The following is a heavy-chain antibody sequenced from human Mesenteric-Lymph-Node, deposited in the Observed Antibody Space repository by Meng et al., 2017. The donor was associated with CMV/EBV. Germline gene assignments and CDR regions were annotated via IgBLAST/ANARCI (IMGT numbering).Heavy chain of an antibody. CDR3: AKDFEQPAFDYFDY. CDR1: GFTFSSHA. Sequence: GESLKISCVASGFTFSSHAMSWVRQAPGKGLEWVSGITTSGGSTYYADSVKGRFIISRDNSKNTLYLQMESLRAEDTAVYYCAKDFEQPAFDYFDYWGQGTLVTVSS. V-gene: IGHV3-23*01. J-gene: IGHJ4*02. CDR2: ITTSGGST. D-gene: IGHD6-13*01.